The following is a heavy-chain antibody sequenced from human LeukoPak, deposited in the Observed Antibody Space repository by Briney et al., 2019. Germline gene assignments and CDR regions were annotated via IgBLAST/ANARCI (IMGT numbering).Heavy chain of an antibody. D-gene: IGHD4/OR15-4a*01. Sequence: GGSLRLSCAASGFTFSSYWMSWVRQAPGKGLEWVANIKQDGSEKYYVDSVKGRFTISRDNAKNSLYLQMNSLRAEDTAVYYCARDQDDYGYYYYYYYMDVWGKGTTVTVSS. CDR1: GFTFSSYW. J-gene: IGHJ6*03. CDR2: IKQDGSEK. V-gene: IGHV3-7*01. CDR3: ARDQDDYGYYYYYYYMDV.